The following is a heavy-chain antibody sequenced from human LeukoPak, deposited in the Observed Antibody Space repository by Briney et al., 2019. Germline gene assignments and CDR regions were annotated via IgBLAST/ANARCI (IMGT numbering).Heavy chain of an antibody. CDR2: ISYDGSNK. D-gene: IGHD3-3*01. Sequence: PGGSLRLSCAASGFTFSSYATHWVRQAPGKGLEWVAVISYDGSNKYYADSVKGRFTISRDNSKNTLYLQMNSLRAEDTAVYYCWVFGVVIIDYWGQGTLVTVSS. CDR1: GFTFSSYA. J-gene: IGHJ4*02. CDR3: WVFGVVIIDY. V-gene: IGHV3-30-3*01.